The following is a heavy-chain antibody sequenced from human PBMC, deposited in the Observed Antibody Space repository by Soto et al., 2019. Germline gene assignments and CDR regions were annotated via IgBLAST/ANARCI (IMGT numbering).Heavy chain of an antibody. D-gene: IGHD2-15*01. J-gene: IGHJ4*02. CDR2: IYYSGST. V-gene: IGHV4-39*01. CDR1: GGSISSSSYY. CDR3: ARHTPAISISDH. Sequence: LSLTCTVSGGSISSSSYYWGWISQPPGKGLEWIGSIYYSGSTYYNPSLKSRVTISVDTSKNQFSLKLSSVTAADTAVYYCARHTPAISISDHWGQGTLVTVS.